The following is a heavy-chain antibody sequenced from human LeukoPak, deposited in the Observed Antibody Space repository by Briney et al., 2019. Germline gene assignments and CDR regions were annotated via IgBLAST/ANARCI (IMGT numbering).Heavy chain of an antibody. V-gene: IGHV4-59*01. CDR1: GDSIGSYW. CDR3: ARDLGTGWPYWYFDL. D-gene: IGHD6-19*01. J-gene: IGHJ2*01. CDR2: IHYRGTT. Sequence: TSETLSLTCTVSGDSIGSYWWSWVRQSPGKGLEWIAYIHYRGTTNSNPSLKSRVSIPVDTSKNQFSLNLNSVTDADTAVYYCARDLGTGWPYWYFDLWGRGTLVTVSS.